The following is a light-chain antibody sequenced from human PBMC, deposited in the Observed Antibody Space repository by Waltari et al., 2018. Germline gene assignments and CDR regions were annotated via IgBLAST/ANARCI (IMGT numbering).Light chain of an antibody. Sequence: QAVVTQEPSLPVSPGGTVTLTCASNTGAVTSGPYPNWFQQRPGQAPRTLIYNNNNTESWTPGRFVGSILGGKAALTLSGLQPEDEAEVDCLLYSGSVPSGVFGGGTKLTVL. CDR2: NNN. J-gene: IGLJ3*02. CDR3: LLYSGSVPSGV. CDR1: TGAVTSGPY. V-gene: IGLV7-43*01.